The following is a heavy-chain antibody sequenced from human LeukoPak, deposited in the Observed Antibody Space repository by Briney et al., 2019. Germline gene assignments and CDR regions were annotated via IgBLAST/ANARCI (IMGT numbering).Heavy chain of an antibody. D-gene: IGHD6-13*01. CDR3: AREGYSSSWVLSRGMDV. V-gene: IGHV3-11*01. Sequence: GGSLRHSCAASGFTFSDYYMSWIRQAPGKGLEWVSYISSSGSTIYYADSVKGRFTISRDNAKNSLYLQMNSLRAEDTAVYYCAREGYSSSWVLSRGMDVWGQGTTVTVSS. J-gene: IGHJ6*02. CDR1: GFTFSDYY. CDR2: ISSSGSTI.